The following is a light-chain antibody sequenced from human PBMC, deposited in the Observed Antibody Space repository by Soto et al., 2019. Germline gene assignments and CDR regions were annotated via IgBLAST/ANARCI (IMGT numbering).Light chain of an antibody. J-gene: IGKJ2*01. CDR2: GAS. V-gene: IGKV3-20*01. CDR1: QSVSSSF. Sequence: EVVLTQSPGTLSLSPGERATLSCRASQSVSSSFLAWYQQKPGQAPRLLIYGASNRATGIPDRFSGSGSGTDFTLTISRLEPEDFAVYYGQQYCRSPQYTFGQGTKLEIK. CDR3: QQYCRSPQYT.